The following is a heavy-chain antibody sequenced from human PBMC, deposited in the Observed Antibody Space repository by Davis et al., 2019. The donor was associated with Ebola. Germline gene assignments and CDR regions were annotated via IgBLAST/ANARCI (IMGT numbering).Heavy chain of an antibody. CDR3: TRRFDYSGWSRDY. CDR1: GFTFSSYA. Sequence: PGGSLRLSCAASGFTFSSYAMHWVRQAPGKGLEWVAVISYDGSNKYYADSVKGRFTISRDDSKNTAYLQMNSLKTEDTAVYYCTRRFDYSGWSRDYWGQGTLVTVSS. D-gene: IGHD6-19*01. V-gene: IGHV3-30-3*01. J-gene: IGHJ4*02. CDR2: ISYDGSNK.